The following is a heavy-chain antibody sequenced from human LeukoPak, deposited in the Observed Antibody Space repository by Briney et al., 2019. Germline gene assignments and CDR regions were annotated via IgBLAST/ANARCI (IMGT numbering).Heavy chain of an antibody. CDR2: ISGSGGST. Sequence: GGSLRLSCAASGFTFSSYGMSWVRQAPGKGLEWVSAISGSGGSTYYADSVKGRFTISRDNSKNTLYLQMNSLRAEDTAVYYCAKHYDILTGYRAEYFQHWGQGTLVTVSS. D-gene: IGHD3-9*01. CDR3: AKHYDILTGYRAEYFQH. V-gene: IGHV3-23*01. J-gene: IGHJ1*01. CDR1: GFTFSSYG.